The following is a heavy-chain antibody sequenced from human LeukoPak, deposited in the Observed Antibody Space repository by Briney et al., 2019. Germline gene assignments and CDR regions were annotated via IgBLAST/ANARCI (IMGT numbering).Heavy chain of an antibody. Sequence: GGSLRLSCAASGFTFSSYWMSWVRQAPGKGLEWVANIKQDGSEKYYVDSVKGRFTISRDNAKNSLYLQMNSLRAEDTAVYYCAREPHYDFWSDHFDYWGQGTLVTVSS. CDR1: GFTFSSYW. V-gene: IGHV3-7*01. D-gene: IGHD3-3*01. J-gene: IGHJ4*02. CDR2: IKQDGSEK. CDR3: AREPHYDFWSDHFDY.